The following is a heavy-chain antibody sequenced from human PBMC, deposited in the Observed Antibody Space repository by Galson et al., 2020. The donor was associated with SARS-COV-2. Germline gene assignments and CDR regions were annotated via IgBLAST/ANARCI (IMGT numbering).Heavy chain of an antibody. CDR1: GYTFTGYA. Sequence: ASVKVSCKASGYTFTGYAIHWVRQAPGQRLEWMGWINAGNGNTKYSQRFQGRVTITRDTSARTAYMEVSSLRSEDTAVYYCARGLLWFGELLFEPACEIWGQGTMVTVSS. CDR3: ARGLLWFGELLFEPACEI. J-gene: IGHJ3*02. V-gene: IGHV1-3*01. CDR2: INAGNGNT. D-gene: IGHD3-10*01.